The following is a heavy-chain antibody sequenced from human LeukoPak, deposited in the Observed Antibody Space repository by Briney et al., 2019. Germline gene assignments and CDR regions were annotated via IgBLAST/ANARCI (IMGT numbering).Heavy chain of an antibody. J-gene: IGHJ4*02. D-gene: IGHD2-15*01. V-gene: IGHV3-15*01. CDR1: GFTFSNAW. Sequence: GGSLRPSCAASGFTFSNAWMSWVRQAPGKGLEWVGRIRSKTDGGTTDYAAPVKGRFTISRDDSKNMLYLEMNSLRTEDTAVYYCTTDRVVVVAVTRLDYWGQGTLVTVSS. CDR2: IRSKTDGGTT. CDR3: TTDRVVVVAVTRLDY.